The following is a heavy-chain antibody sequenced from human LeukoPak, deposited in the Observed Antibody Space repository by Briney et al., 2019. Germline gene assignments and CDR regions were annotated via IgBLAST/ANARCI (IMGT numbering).Heavy chain of an antibody. Sequence: GGSLRLSCAASGFTFSSYAMHWVRQAPGKGLEWVAVISYDGSNKYYADSVKGRFTISRDNSKNTLYLQMNSLRAEDTAVYYCARGTAESLLYYDFWSGYYTGWFDPWGQGTLVTVSS. CDR1: GFTFSSYA. J-gene: IGHJ5*02. D-gene: IGHD3-3*01. CDR3: ARGTAESLLYYDFWSGYYTGWFDP. CDR2: ISYDGSNK. V-gene: IGHV3-30-3*01.